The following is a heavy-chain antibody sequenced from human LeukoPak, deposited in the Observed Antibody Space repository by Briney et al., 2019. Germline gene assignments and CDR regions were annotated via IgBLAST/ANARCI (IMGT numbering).Heavy chain of an antibody. J-gene: IGHJ4*02. Sequence: GGSLRLSCAASGFTFSSYEMNWVRQTPGKGLEWVSYISSGSTIYDADSVKGRFTISRDNAENSLYLQMNSLRAEDTAVYYCARESIAVAGAPFDYWGQGTLVTVSS. CDR2: ISSGSTI. CDR1: GFTFSSYE. CDR3: ARESIAVAGAPFDY. D-gene: IGHD6-19*01. V-gene: IGHV3-48*03.